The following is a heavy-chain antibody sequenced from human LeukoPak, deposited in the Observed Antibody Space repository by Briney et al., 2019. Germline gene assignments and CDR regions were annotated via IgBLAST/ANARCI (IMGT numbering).Heavy chain of an antibody. J-gene: IGHJ2*01. Sequence: PGGSLRLSCAASGFTFSSYDMSWVRQAPGSGLEWVSGITGSGGSTYYADSVKGRFTISRDSSKNTLYLQMNSLRAEDTAVYYCAKGNWGERLDWYFDLWGRGTLVAVSS. D-gene: IGHD1-26*01. CDR2: ITGSGGST. CDR1: GFTFSSYD. CDR3: AKGNWGERLDWYFDL. V-gene: IGHV3-23*01.